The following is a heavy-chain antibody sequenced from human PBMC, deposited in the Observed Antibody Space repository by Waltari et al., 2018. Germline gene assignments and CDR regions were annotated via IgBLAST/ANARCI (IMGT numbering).Heavy chain of an antibody. V-gene: IGHV4-39*07. J-gene: IGHJ2*01. Sequence: QLQLQESVPGLVKPSETLSLTCTVSGASISSSSYYCGWIRQPPGEGLEWIGSIYYSGSNYYNPSLKGRVTMSVDTSKDQFSLKLRSVNAADTDVYYCGREGPGTMIVVYWYFDPWGRGTLVTVSS. CDR1: GASISSSSYY. CDR2: IYYSGSN. CDR3: GREGPGTMIVVYWYFDP. D-gene: IGHD3-22*01.